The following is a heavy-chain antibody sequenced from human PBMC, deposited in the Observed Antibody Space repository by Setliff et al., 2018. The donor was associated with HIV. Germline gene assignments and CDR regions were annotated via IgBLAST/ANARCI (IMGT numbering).Heavy chain of an antibody. J-gene: IGHJ6*03. Sequence: SVKVSCKASGGTFRSYGISGVRQAPGLGPEWMAGIIPMFGTTNYAQKFQGRVTITADESTSTAYMELSSLRSDDTAVYYCARVAEMATIGYNYFYMDVWGQGTTVTVSS. D-gene: IGHD5-12*01. CDR2: IIPMFGTT. CDR3: ARVAEMATIGYNYFYMDV. CDR1: GGTFRSYG. V-gene: IGHV1-69*13.